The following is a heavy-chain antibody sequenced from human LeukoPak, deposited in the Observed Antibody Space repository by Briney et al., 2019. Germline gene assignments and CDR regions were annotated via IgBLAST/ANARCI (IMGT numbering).Heavy chain of an antibody. CDR1: VYTFTSYD. Sequence: SVKVSLKASVYTFTSYDINWVRQTTRQGLEWVGWMNPNCGSTHNAHKFHGRDTLIRNTSISTPYMELSSLRTESTAVYYCARGNQYSSGWYVYYYYYGMDVWGQGTTVTVSS. J-gene: IGHJ6*02. CDR3: ARGNQYSSGWYVYYYYYGMDV. CDR2: MNPNCGST. V-gene: IGHV1-8*02. D-gene: IGHD6-19*01.